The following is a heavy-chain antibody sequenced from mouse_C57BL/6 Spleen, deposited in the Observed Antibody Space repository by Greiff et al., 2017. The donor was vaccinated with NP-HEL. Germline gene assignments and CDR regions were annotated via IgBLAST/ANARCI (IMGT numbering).Heavy chain of an antibody. D-gene: IGHD3-2*02. J-gene: IGHJ4*01. Sequence: EVKVVESGGGLVKPGGSLKLSCAASGFTFTSYTMSWVRQTPEKRLEWVATISGGGGNTYYPDSVKGRFTISRDNAKNTLYLQMSSLRSEDTALYYYARQVDSSGYAMDYWGQGTSVTVSS. CDR2: ISGGGGNT. V-gene: IGHV5-9*01. CDR1: GFTFTSYT. CDR3: ARQVDSSGYAMDY.